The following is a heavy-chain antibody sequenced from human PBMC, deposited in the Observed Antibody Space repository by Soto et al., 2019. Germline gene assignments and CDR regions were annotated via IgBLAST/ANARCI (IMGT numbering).Heavy chain of an antibody. D-gene: IGHD6-13*01. J-gene: IGHJ6*02. CDR3: ARLRVGIEQQLVIYYGMDV. V-gene: IGHV1-18*04. CDR2: ISAYNGNT. Sequence: QVQLVQSGAEVKKPGASVKVSCKASGYTFTSYGISWVRQAPGQGLEWMGWISAYNGNTNYAQKLQGRVTMTTDTPTSTAYMELRSLRSDDTAVYYCARLRVGIEQQLVIYYGMDVWGQGTTVTVSS. CDR1: GYTFTSYG.